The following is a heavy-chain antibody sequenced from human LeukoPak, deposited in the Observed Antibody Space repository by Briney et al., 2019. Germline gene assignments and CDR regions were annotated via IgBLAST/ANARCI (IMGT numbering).Heavy chain of an antibody. CDR3: ARLTIFGVVNGIDV. V-gene: IGHV4-4*07. D-gene: IGHD3-3*01. CDR1: GGSISSYY. Sequence: SETLSLTCTVSGGSISSYYWSWIRQPAGKGLEWIGRIYTSGSTKYNPSLKSRVTMSVDTSKNQFSLNLTSVTAADTAVYYCARLTIFGVVNGIDVWGQGTTVTVSS. J-gene: IGHJ6*02. CDR2: IYTSGST.